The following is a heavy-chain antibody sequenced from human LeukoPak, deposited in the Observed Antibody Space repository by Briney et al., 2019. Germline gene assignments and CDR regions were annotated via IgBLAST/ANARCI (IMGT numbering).Heavy chain of an antibody. Sequence: GGSLRLSCAASGFTVSSNYMSWVRQAPGKGLEWVSVIYSDGSTYYADSVKGRFTISRDNSKNTLYLQINSLRAEDTAVSYCARDYNYYHSSGYWYYFDYWGQGTLVTVSS. V-gene: IGHV3-66*01. CDR3: ARDYNYYHSSGYWYYFDY. CDR1: GFTVSSNY. CDR2: IYSDGST. D-gene: IGHD3-22*01. J-gene: IGHJ4*02.